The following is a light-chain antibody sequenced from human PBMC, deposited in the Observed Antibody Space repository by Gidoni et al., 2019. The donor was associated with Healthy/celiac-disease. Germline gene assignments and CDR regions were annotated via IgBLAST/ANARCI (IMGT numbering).Light chain of an antibody. J-gene: IGLJ2*01. CDR2: GNS. V-gene: IGLV1-40*01. CDR3: QSYDSSLSPVV. CDR1: SSNIGAGYD. Sequence: QSVLTQPPSVSGAQGQRVTISCTGSSSNIGAGYDVHWYQQLPGTAAKLLIDGNSNRPSGVPDRFSGSKSGTSAALAITGLQAEDEADYYGQSYDSSLSPVVFGGGTKLTVL.